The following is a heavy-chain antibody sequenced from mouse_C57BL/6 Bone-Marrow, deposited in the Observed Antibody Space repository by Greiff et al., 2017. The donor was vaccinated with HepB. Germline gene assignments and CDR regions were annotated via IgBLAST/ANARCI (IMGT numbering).Heavy chain of an antibody. Sequence: VQRVESGAELARPGASVKLSCKASGYTFTSYGISWVKQRTGQGLEWIGEIYPRSGNTYYNEKLMGKATLTADKSSSTAYMELRSLTSEDSAVYFCAVGLLRGFDYWGQGTTLTVSS. D-gene: IGHD1-1*01. J-gene: IGHJ2*01. V-gene: IGHV1-81*01. CDR3: AVGLLRGFDY. CDR2: IYPRSGNT. CDR1: GYTFTSYG.